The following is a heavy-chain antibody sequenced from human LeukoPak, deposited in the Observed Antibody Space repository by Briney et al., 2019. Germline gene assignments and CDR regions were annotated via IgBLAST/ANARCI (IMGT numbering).Heavy chain of an antibody. J-gene: IGHJ6*03. Sequence: GGSLRLSCAASGFTFNSYGMHWVRQAPGKGLEWVAVISYDGSNKYYADSVKGRFTISRDNSKNTLYLQMDSLRAEDTAVYYCAKTRGTYYAYYYYMDVWGKGTTVTVSS. CDR2: ISYDGSNK. CDR1: GFTFNSYG. CDR3: AKTRGTYYAYYYYMDV. D-gene: IGHD1-26*01. V-gene: IGHV3-30*18.